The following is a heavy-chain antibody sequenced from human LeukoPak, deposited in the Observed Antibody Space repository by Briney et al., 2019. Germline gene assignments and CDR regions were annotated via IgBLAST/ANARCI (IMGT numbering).Heavy chain of an antibody. V-gene: IGHV3-23*01. D-gene: IGHD3-10*01. J-gene: IGHJ5*02. Sequence: GGSLRLSCVASGFTFRNYVMTWVRQAPGKGLEWVSAISGSGGSTYYADSVKGRFTISRDNSKNTLYLQMNSLRAEDTAVYYCASETRFGYNWFDPWGQGTLVTVSS. CDR1: GFTFRNYV. CDR3: ASETRFGYNWFDP. CDR2: ISGSGGST.